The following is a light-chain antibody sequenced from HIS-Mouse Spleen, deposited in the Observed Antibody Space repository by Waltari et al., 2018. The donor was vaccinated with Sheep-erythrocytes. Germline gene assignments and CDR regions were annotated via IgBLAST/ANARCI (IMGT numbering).Light chain of an antibody. CDR3: CSYAGSYNHV. J-gene: IGLJ1*01. V-gene: IGLV2-11*01. CDR2: VFS. CDR1: SSDVGGYNY. Sequence: QSALTQPRSVSGSPGQSVTISCTGTSSDVGGYNYVSWYQQHPGKAPKLTIYVFSKRPSGVPDRFSGSKSGNTASLTISGLQAEDEADYYCCSYAGSYNHVFATGTKVTVL.